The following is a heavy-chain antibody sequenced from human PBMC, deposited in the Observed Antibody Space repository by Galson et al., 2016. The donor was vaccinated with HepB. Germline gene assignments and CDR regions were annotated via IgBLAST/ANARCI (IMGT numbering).Heavy chain of an antibody. Sequence: LRLSCAASGFSFSTYAMHWVHQAPGKGLEWVALISYDGSYSSYADSVKGRFTISRDNSKKTLYLQMNSLRAEDTAVYYCAKVPSMVRGFWGQGTMVTVSS. D-gene: IGHD3-10*01. CDR1: GFSFSTYA. CDR2: ISYDGSYS. CDR3: AKVPSMVRGF. J-gene: IGHJ3*01. V-gene: IGHV3-30*18.